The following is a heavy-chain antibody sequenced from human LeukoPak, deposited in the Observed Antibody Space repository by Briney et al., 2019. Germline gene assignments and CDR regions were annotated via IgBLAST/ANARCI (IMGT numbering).Heavy chain of an antibody. V-gene: IGHV4-39*07. D-gene: IGHD3-22*01. J-gene: IGHJ4*02. CDR1: GGSIGSSSYY. CDR3: ARRAYYDSSGYLSY. Sequence: SETLSLTCTVSGGSIGSSSYYWGWIRQPPGKGLEWIGSIYYSGSTNYNPSLKSRVTISVDTSKNQFSLKLSSVTAADTAVYYCARRAYYDSSGYLSYWGQGTLVTVSS. CDR2: IYYSGST.